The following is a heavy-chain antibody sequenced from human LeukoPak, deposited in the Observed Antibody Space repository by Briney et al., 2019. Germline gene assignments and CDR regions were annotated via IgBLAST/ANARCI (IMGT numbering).Heavy chain of an antibody. CDR2: ISSSSSAI. J-gene: IGHJ2*01. CDR3: ARDALGYWCFDL. D-gene: IGHD7-27*01. CDR1: GFTFSDYY. Sequence: GGSLRLSCAASGFTFSDYYMSWIRQAPGKGLEWVSYISSSSSAIYHADSVKGRFTISRDIAKNSLYLQMNSLRDEDTAVYYCARDALGYWCFDLWGRGTLVTVSS. V-gene: IGHV3-11*04.